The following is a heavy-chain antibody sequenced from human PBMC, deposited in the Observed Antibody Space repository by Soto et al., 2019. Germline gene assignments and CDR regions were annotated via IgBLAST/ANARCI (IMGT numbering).Heavy chain of an antibody. CDR3: ARLWSEREPNFDY. CDR1: GYTFSDSA. J-gene: IGHJ4*02. V-gene: IGHV3-73*02. D-gene: IGHD1-26*01. Sequence: EVQLVESGGGLVQPGGSLKLSCAASGYTFSDSAMHWVRQASGKGLEWVGGIRSKANSYATVYAASVKGRFTISRDDSKNTAYLQMNSLKTEDTAVYYCARLWSEREPNFDYWGQGTLVSVSS. CDR2: IRSKANSYAT.